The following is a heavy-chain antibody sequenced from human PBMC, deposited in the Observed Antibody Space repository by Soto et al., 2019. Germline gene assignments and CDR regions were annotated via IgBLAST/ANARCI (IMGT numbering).Heavy chain of an antibody. CDR1: GFTFSSYA. CDR3: ATGCSGGRCYDWFEP. V-gene: IGHV3-23*01. CDR2: ISGSGGST. J-gene: IGHJ5*02. Sequence: GGSLRLSCAASGFTFSSYAMSWVRQAPGKGLEWVSAISGSGGSTYYADSLKGRFTISRHNSKNTLYLQMNSLRAEDTAVYYCATGCSGGRCYDWFEPWVQGTMVTVSS. D-gene: IGHD2-15*01.